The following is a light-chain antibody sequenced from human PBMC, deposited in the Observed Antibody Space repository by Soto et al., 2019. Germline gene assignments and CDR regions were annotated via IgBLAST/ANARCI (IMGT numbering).Light chain of an antibody. J-gene: IGKJ1*01. V-gene: IGKV3-15*01. Sequence: IVMTQSPATLSVSPGERATLSCRASQSVSINIAWFQQKPGRPPSLLIYDASTRATGIPARFSGSGSGTEFTLAISSLQSEDFATYFCQQYNNWPPSWTFGQGXKXXI. CDR2: DAS. CDR1: QSVSIN. CDR3: QQYNNWPPSWT.